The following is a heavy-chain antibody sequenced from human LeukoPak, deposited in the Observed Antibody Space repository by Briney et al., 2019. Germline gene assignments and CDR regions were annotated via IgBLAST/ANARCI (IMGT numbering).Heavy chain of an antibody. D-gene: IGHD3-3*01. CDR1: GYTFTSYG. CDR2: ISAYNGNT. J-gene: IGHJ6*03. V-gene: IGHV1-18*01. Sequence: ASVKVSCKASGYTFTSYGISWVRQAPGQGLEWMGWISAYNGNTNYAQKFQGRVTITRNTSISTAYMELSSLRSEDTAVYYCARGTRITIFGVVTKNGYYYMDVWGKGTTVTVSS. CDR3: ARGTRITIFGVVTKNGYYYMDV.